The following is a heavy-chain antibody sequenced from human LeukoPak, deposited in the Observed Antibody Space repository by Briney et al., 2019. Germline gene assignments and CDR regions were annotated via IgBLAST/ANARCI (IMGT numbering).Heavy chain of an antibody. V-gene: IGHV4-59*01. CDR2: IYYSGST. D-gene: IGHD6-19*01. Sequence: MPSETLSLTCTVSGGSISSYYWSWIRQPPGKGLEGIGYIYYSGSTNYNPSLKSRVTISVDTSKNQFSLKLSSVTAADTAVYYCARSFDSSGWYDLGYWGQGTLVTVSS. CDR1: GGSISSYY. CDR3: ARSFDSSGWYDLGY. J-gene: IGHJ4*02.